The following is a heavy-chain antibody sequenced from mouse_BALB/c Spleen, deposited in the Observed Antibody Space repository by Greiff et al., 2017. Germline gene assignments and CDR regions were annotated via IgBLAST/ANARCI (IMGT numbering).Heavy chain of an antibody. CDR3: ARHRDGWGYYFDY. Sequence: EVKLQESGGDLVKPGGSLKLSCAASGFTFSSYGMSWVRQTPDKRLEWVATISSGGSYTYYPDSVKGRVTISRDNAKNTLYLQMSSLKSEDTAMYYCARHRDGWGYYFDYWGQGTTLTVSS. J-gene: IGHJ2*01. V-gene: IGHV5-6*01. CDR1: GFTFSSYG. CDR2: ISSGGSYT. D-gene: IGHD3-3*01.